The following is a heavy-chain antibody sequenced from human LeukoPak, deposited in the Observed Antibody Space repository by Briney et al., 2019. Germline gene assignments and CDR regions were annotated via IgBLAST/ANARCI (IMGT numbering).Heavy chain of an antibody. CDR1: GFTVSSNY. CDR2: IYRDGDT. Sequence: GGSLRFSCAASGFTVSSNYMSGVRQAPGKGLEWVSVIYRDGDTDYADSVKGRFTISRDNSKNTLYLQMNSLRAEDTAVYYCARGRPGYGDYDYWGQGTLVTVSS. V-gene: IGHV3-53*01. J-gene: IGHJ4*02. D-gene: IGHD4-17*01. CDR3: ARGRPGYGDYDY.